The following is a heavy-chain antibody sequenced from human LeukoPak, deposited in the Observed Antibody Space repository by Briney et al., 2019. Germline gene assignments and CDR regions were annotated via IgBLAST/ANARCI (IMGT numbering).Heavy chain of an antibody. Sequence: SVKVSCKASGYTFTGYYMHWVRQAPGQGLEWMGRIIPILGIANYAQKFQGRVTITADKSTSTAYMELSSLRSEDTAVYYCARNYYGSGSSSYFDYWGQGTLVTVSS. D-gene: IGHD3-10*01. V-gene: IGHV1-69*02. CDR3: ARNYYGSGSSSYFDY. CDR1: GYTFTGYY. J-gene: IGHJ4*02. CDR2: IIPILGIA.